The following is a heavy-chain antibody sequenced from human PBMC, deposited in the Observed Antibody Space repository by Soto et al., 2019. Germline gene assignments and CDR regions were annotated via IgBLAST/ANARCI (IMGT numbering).Heavy chain of an antibody. J-gene: IGHJ6*02. Sequence: ASVNVSCKASGGSFSSYAISWVRQAPGQGLEWMGGIIPIVGTGNYAQNFQGRVTITADESTSTAYMELSSLRSEDTAMYYCARDLRAAGRPGMDVWGQGTTVTVSS. D-gene: IGHD6-13*01. CDR1: GGSFSSYA. CDR2: IIPIVGTG. CDR3: ARDLRAAGRPGMDV. V-gene: IGHV1-69*13.